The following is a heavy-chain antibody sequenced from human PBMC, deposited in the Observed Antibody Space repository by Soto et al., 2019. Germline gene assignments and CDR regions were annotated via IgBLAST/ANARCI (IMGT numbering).Heavy chain of an antibody. CDR1: GFTFSSYG. Sequence: GGSLRLSCAASGFTFSSYGMHWVRQAPGKGLELVAVISYDGSNKYYADSVKGRFTISRDNSKNTLYLQMNSMRAEDTAVYYCAKDKIGGDYYYYMDVWGKGTTVTVSS. CDR3: AKDKIGGDYYYYMDV. CDR2: ISYDGSNK. J-gene: IGHJ6*03. V-gene: IGHV3-30*18. D-gene: IGHD2-21*01.